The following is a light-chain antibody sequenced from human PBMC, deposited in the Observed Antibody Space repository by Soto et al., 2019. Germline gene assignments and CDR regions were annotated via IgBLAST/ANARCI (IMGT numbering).Light chain of an antibody. V-gene: IGKV3-20*01. CDR1: QSVTDNY. Sequence: EIVLTQSPGTLSLSPGERATLSCRASQSVTDNYLAWYQQKPGQAPRLVISGASSRTSGIPDRFSGGXSGTDLTLTLSRLEPEDFAVYYCQQFSSYPLTFGGGTKVDIK. J-gene: IGKJ4*01. CDR2: GAS. CDR3: QQFSSYPLT.